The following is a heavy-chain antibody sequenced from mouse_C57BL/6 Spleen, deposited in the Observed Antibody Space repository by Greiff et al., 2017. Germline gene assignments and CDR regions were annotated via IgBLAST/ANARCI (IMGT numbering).Heavy chain of an antibody. CDR3: ARIYYGSSYYFDY. V-gene: IGHV5-4*01. CDR2: ISDGGSYT. CDR1: GFTFSSYA. D-gene: IGHD1-1*01. J-gene: IGHJ2*01. Sequence: DVHLVESGGGLVKPGGSLKLSCAASGFTFSSYAMSWVRQTPEKRLEWVATISDGGSYTYYPDNVKGRFTISRDNAKNNLYLQMSHLKSEDTAMYYCARIYYGSSYYFDYWGQGTTLTVSS.